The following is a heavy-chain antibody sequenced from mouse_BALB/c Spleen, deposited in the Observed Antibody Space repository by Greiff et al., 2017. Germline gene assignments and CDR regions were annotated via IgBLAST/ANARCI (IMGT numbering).Heavy chain of an antibody. CDR2: IDPSDSYT. CDR1: GYTFTSYW. J-gene: IGHJ4*01. D-gene: IGHD2-14*01. Sequence: QVQLQQPGAELVKPGASVKMSCKASGYTFTSYWMHWVKQRPGQGLEWIGVIDPSDSYTSYNQKFKGKATLTVDTSSSTAYMQLSSLTSEDSAVYYCTREGYRYDAMDYWGQGTSVTVSS. V-gene: IGHV1S127*01. CDR3: TREGYRYDAMDY.